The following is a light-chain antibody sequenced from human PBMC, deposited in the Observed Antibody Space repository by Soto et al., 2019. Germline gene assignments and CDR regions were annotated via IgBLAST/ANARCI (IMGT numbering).Light chain of an antibody. CDR3: PAYDSSLSGYV. CDR1: SSNIGAGYD. J-gene: IGLJ1*01. CDR2: RNS. V-gene: IGLV1-40*01. Sequence: QSVLTQPPSVSGAPGQRVTISCTGSSSNIGAGYDVHWYQQLPGTAPKLLICRNSHRPSGVPDRFSGSKSGTSASLAITGLQAEDEADYYCPAYDSSLSGYVFGTGTKLTVL.